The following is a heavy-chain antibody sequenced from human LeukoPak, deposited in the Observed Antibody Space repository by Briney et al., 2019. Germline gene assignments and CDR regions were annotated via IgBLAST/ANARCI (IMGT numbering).Heavy chain of an antibody. CDR3: ARLNDYGDAFDI. CDR2: IYYSGST. D-gene: IGHD4-17*01. V-gene: IGHV4-59*01. J-gene: IGHJ3*02. Sequence: SETLSLTCTVSGGSISSYYWSWIRQPPGKGLEWIGYIYYSGSTNYNPSLKSRVTISVDTSKNQFSLKLSSVTAADTAVYYCARLNDYGDAFDIWDQGTMVTVSS. CDR1: GGSISSYY.